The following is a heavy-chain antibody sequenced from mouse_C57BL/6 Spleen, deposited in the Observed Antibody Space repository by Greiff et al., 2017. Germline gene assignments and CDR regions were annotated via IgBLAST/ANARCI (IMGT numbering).Heavy chain of an antibody. CDR3: AREGSTMVTPWFAY. J-gene: IGHJ3*01. D-gene: IGHD2-2*01. Sequence: QVQLQQSGPGLVQPSQSLSITCTVSGFSLTSYGVHWVRQSPGKGLEWLGVIWSGGSTDYNAAFISRLSISKDNSKSKVFFKLNSLQADDTAIYYCAREGSTMVTPWFAYWGQGTLVTVSA. V-gene: IGHV2-2*01. CDR2: IWSGGST. CDR1: GFSLTSYG.